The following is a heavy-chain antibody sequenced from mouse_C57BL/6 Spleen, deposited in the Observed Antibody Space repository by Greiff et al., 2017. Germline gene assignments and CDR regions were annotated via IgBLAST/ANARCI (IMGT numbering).Heavy chain of an antibody. D-gene: IGHD2-1*01. V-gene: IGHV1-80*01. CDR1: GYAFSSYW. J-gene: IGHJ4*01. Sequence: VQLQQSGAELVKPGASVKISCKASGYAFSSYWMNWVKQRPGKGLEWIGQIYPGDGDTNYNGKFKGKDTLTADKSSSTAYMQLSSLTSEDSAVYFCARNGNYVGYYAMDYWGQGTSVTVSS. CDR3: ARNGNYVGYYAMDY. CDR2: IYPGDGDT.